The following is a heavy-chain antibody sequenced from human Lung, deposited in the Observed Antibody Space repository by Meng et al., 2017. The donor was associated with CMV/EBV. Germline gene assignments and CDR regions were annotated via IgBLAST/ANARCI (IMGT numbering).Heavy chain of an antibody. Sequence: GLRLGLVEPSATLALTCTVPGCSISSSYWIWIRQPPGKGLEWIGYIYYSGSTNYNPSLKSRVTISVDTSKNQFSLKLSSVTAADTAVYYCAREEGIGGFDPWGQGTLVTVSS. J-gene: IGHJ5*02. CDR2: IYYSGST. D-gene: IGHD3-10*01. CDR3: AREEGIGGFDP. V-gene: IGHV4-59*01. CDR1: GCSISSSY.